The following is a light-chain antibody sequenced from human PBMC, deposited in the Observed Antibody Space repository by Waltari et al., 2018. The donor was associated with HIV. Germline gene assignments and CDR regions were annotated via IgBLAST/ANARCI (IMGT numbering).Light chain of an antibody. J-gene: IGKJ2*01. CDR3: LQDFRWPYT. V-gene: IGKV1-6*02. CDR2: AAS. CDR1: QGIEKD. Sequence: AIQLTQSPTSLSASVGDRVTINCRASQGIEKDLSWYQQKPGMAPRLLIYAASISQTGVPPRVSGSGAGAAFTLTSSPLEAEDFATYYCLQDFRWPYTFGQGNKLEIK.